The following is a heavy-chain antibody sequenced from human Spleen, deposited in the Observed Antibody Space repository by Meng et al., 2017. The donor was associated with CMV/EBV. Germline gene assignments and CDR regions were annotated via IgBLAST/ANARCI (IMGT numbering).Heavy chain of an antibody. CDR3: AKSVRAVIIGFDY. V-gene: IGHV3-53*01. CDR1: GFTVSSNY. CDR2: ITGPGGTT. J-gene: IGHJ4*02. D-gene: IGHD3-10*01. Sequence: EVQLVESGGGLIQPGGSLRLSCAASGFTVSSNYMNWVRQAQGKGLEWVSAITGPGGTTYYPDSVKGRFTISRDNSKNMLYLQMNSLRAEDTAVYYCAKSVRAVIIGFDYWGQGTLVTVSS.